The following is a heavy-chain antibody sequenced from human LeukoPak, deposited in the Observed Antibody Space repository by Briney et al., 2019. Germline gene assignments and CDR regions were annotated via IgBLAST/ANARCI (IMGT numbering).Heavy chain of an antibody. CDR2: ISYDGSNK. J-gene: IGHJ6*02. V-gene: IGHV3-30-3*01. D-gene: IGHD3-22*01. CDR3: ASITMIVVYPDYYGMDV. Sequence: GGSLRLSCAASGFTFSSYAMHWVRQAPGKGLEWVAVISYDGSNKYYADSVKGRFTISRDNSKNTLYLQMNSLRAEDTAVYYCASITMIVVYPDYYGMDVWGQGTTVTVSS. CDR1: GFTFSSYA.